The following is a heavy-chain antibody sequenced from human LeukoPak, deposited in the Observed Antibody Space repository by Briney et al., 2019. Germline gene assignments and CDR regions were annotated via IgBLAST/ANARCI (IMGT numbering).Heavy chain of an antibody. CDR2: ISYTGST. CDR1: GGSISSSTYF. V-gene: IGHV4-39*01. CDR3: ARGPQGVTRPEY. D-gene: IGHD4-17*01. J-gene: IGHJ4*02. Sequence: PSETLSLTCTVSGGSISSSTYFWGWIRQPPGKGLEWIGTISYTGSTYYNPSLKSRVTILVDTSKNQFSLKVRSVTAADTAVYYCARGPQGVTRPEYWGQGTLVTVSS.